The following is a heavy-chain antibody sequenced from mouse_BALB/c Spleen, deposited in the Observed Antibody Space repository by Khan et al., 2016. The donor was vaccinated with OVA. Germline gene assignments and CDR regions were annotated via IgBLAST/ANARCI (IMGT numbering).Heavy chain of an antibody. CDR2: IRYDGNS. J-gene: IGHJ3*01. Sequence: EVKLLESGPGLVKPSQSLSLTCSVTGYSITSGYFWNWIRPFPGNKLEWMGNIRYDGNSNYNPSLKNRITITRDTSKNQFFLKLNTVTSKDTATYDAARGGSSGPAWIAYWGQGTLVTVSA. V-gene: IGHV3-6*01. CDR3: ARGGSSGPAWIAY. D-gene: IGHD3-1*01. CDR1: GYSITSGYF.